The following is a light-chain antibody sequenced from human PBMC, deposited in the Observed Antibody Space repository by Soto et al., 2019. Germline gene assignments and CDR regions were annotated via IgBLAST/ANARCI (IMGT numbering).Light chain of an antibody. CDR2: KAS. J-gene: IGKJ1*01. CDR3: QHYIGYSGM. Sequence: DIQMTQSPSTLSASVGDRVTITCRASQSLNSWLAWYQHKPGKAPKLLIHKASILASGVPSRFSGSDSGAEFTLTISRLQTDDFATYYCQHYIGYSGMFGQGTKVDI. CDR1: QSLNSW. V-gene: IGKV1-5*03.